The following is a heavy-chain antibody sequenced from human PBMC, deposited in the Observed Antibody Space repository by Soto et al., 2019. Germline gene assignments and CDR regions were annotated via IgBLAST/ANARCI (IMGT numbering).Heavy chain of an antibody. Sequence: EVQLVESGGGLVKPGGSLRLSCAASGFTFSSYSMNWVRQAPGKGLEWVSSISSSSSYIYYADSVKGRFTISRDNAKNSLYLQMNSLRAEDTAVYYCARLPHMRVGTDYWGQGTLVTVSS. CDR1: GFTFSSYS. CDR2: ISSSSSYI. CDR3: ARLPHMRVGTDY. D-gene: IGHD3-22*01. J-gene: IGHJ4*02. V-gene: IGHV3-21*01.